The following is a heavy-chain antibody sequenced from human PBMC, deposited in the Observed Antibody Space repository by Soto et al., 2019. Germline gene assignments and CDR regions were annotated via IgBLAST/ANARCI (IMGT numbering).Heavy chain of an antibody. CDR1: GYAFTGYF. CDR2: INPNTGGT. D-gene: IGHD1-26*01. V-gene: IGHV1-2*02. J-gene: IGHJ4*02. CDR3: ARGFLWEPLDY. Sequence: ASVKVSCKASGYAFTGYFIHWVRQAPGQGLEWMGWINPNTGGTNYAQKFQGRVTMTRDTSIRTAYVELRSLRSDDTAVYYCARGFLWEPLDYWGQGTLVTVSS.